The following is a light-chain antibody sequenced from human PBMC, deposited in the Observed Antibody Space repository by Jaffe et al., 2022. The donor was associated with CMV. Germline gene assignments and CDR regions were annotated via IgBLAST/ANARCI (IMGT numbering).Light chain of an antibody. CDR2: SDN. CDR3: AAWDDSLDGLL. J-gene: IGLJ2*01. CDR1: SSNIGSNT. Sequence: QSVLTQPPSASGTPGQRVTISCSGSSSNIGSNTVNWYQQLPGTAPKLLIYSDNKRPSGVPDRVSGSKSGTSASLAISGLQSEDEADYYCAAWDDSLDGLLFGGGTKLTVL. V-gene: IGLV1-44*01.